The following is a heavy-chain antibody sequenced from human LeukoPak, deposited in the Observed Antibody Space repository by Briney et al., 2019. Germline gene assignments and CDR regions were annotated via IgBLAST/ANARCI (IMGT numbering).Heavy chain of an antibody. Sequence: SETLSLTCTVSGGSISSSSYYWGWIRQPPGKGLEWIGKIYHSGSTNYNPSLKSRVTISVDTSKNQFSLKLSSVTAADTAVYYCARDGYYSESSVPLPDYYYFYMDVWGKGTTVTVSS. J-gene: IGHJ6*03. D-gene: IGHD3-22*01. CDR1: GGSISSSSYY. CDR3: ARDGYYSESSVPLPDYYYFYMDV. V-gene: IGHV4-39*07. CDR2: IYHSGST.